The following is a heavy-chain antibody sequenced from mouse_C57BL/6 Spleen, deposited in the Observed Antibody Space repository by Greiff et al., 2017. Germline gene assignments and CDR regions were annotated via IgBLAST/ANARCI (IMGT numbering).Heavy chain of an antibody. CDR3: ARGEGIYYGNYDYAMDY. Sequence: EVQLQQSGPELVKPGASVKISCKASGYTFTDYYMNWVKQSHGKSLEWIGDINPNNGGTSYNQKFKGKATLTVDKSSSTAYMELRSLTSEDSAVYYCARGEGIYYGNYDYAMDYWGQGTSVTVSS. CDR2: INPNNGGT. J-gene: IGHJ4*01. CDR1: GYTFTDYY. V-gene: IGHV1-26*01. D-gene: IGHD2-1*01.